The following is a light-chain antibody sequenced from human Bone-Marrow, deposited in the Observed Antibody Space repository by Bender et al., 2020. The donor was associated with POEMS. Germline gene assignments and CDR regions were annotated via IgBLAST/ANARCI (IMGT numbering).Light chain of an antibody. Sequence: QSALTQPASVSGSPGQSITISCTGTSSDVGGYNYVSWYQQHPGKAPKLMIYDVSNRPSGVSNRFSGSKSGNTASLTISGLQAEDEADYYCCSYAGSSTYVFGPGTEVTVL. CDR3: CSYAGSSTYV. J-gene: IGLJ1*01. V-gene: IGLV2-14*03. CDR1: SSDVGGYNY. CDR2: DVS.